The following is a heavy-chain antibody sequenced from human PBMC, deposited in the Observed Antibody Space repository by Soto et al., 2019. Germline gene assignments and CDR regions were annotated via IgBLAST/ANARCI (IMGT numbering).Heavy chain of an antibody. CDR1: GYTFTSYY. Sequence: ASVKVSCKASGYTFTSYYMHWVRQAPGQGLEWMGIINPSGGSTSYAQKFQGRVTMTRDTSTSTVYMELSSLRSEDTAVYYCARGMWPAGYYYYYMDVWGKGTTVTVSS. D-gene: IGHD6-13*01. CDR3: ARGMWPAGYYYYYMDV. J-gene: IGHJ6*03. CDR2: INPSGGST. V-gene: IGHV1-46*03.